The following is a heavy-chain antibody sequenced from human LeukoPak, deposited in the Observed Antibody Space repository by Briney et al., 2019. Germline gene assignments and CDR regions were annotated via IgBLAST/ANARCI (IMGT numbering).Heavy chain of an antibody. J-gene: IGHJ6*02. D-gene: IGHD5-18*01. CDR1: GGPISSYY. CDR2: IYYSGST. Sequence: SETLSLTCTVSGGPISSYYWSWIRQPPGKGLEWIGYIYYSGSTNYNPSLKSRVTISVDTSKNQFSLKLSSVTAADTAVYYCARLGYSYGYGGYYYYGMDVWGQGTTVTVSS. V-gene: IGHV4-59*01. CDR3: ARLGYSYGYGGYYYYGMDV.